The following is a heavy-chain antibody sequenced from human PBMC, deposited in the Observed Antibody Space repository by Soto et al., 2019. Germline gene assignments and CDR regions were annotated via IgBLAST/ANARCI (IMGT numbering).Heavy chain of an antibody. Sequence: KASETLSLTCAVYGGSFSGYYWSWIRQPPGKGLEWIGEINHSGSTNYNPSLKSRVTISVDTSKNQFSLKLSSVTAADTAVYYCARGGGDCSGGSCYSGRYYYYYYYYMDVWGKGTTVTVSS. CDR2: INHSGST. CDR3: ARGGGDCSGGSCYSGRYYYYYYYYMDV. CDR1: GGSFSGYY. J-gene: IGHJ6*03. V-gene: IGHV4-34*01. D-gene: IGHD2-15*01.